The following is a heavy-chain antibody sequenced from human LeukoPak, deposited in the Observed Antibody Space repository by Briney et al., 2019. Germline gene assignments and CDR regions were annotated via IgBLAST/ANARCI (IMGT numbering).Heavy chain of an antibody. CDR1: GYTFTGYF. CDR2: INPNSGGT. J-gene: IGHJ4*02. D-gene: IGHD6-13*01. CDR3: ALRPTGYSSSWYFDY. V-gene: IGHV1-2*06. Sequence: ASVKLSCKASGYTFTGYFMHWVRQAPGHRLEWMGRINPNSGGTNYAQKFQGRVTMTRDTSISTAYMELSSLRSDDTAVYYCALRPTGYSSSWYFDYWGQGTLVPVSS.